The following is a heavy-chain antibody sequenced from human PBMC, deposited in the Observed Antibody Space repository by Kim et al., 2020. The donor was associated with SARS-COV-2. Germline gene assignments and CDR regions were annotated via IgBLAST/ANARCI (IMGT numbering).Heavy chain of an antibody. CDR1: GFTFSSLW. J-gene: IGHJ2*01. V-gene: IGHV3-7*05. Sequence: GGSLRLSCAASGFTFSSLWMSWVRQAPGKGLEWVANIKQDGREKYYVDSVKGRFTISRDNAKNSLYLQMNSLRAEDTAVYYCARRYFDLWGRGTLVTVSS. CDR3: ARRYFDL. CDR2: IKQDGREK.